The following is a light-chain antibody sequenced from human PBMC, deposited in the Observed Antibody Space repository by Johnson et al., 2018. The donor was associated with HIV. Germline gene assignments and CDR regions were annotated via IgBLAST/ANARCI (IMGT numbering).Light chain of an antibody. CDR1: SSNIGNNY. Sequence: QPVLTQPPSVSAAPGQNITISCSGGSSNIGNNYVSWYQHLPRTAPKLLIYENNTRPSGIPDRFSGSKSGTSATLGITGLQTGDEAYYYCGTWDSRLIASYVFVTGTKVTVL. CDR3: GTWDSRLIASYV. CDR2: ENN. J-gene: IGLJ1*01. V-gene: IGLV1-51*02.